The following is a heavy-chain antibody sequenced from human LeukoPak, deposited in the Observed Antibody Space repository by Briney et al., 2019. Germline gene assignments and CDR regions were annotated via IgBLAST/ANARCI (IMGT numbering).Heavy chain of an antibody. CDR3: ARVSAYDSSGYDHYYYMDV. D-gene: IGHD3-22*01. CDR2: ISAYNGNT. J-gene: IGHJ6*03. V-gene: IGHV1-18*01. Sequence: ASVKVSCKASGYTFTSYGISWVRQAPGQGLEWMGWISAYNGNTNYAQKLQGRVTMTTDTSTSTAYMELRSLRSDDTAVYYCARVSAYDSSGYDHYYYMDVWGKGTTVTVSS. CDR1: GYTFTSYG.